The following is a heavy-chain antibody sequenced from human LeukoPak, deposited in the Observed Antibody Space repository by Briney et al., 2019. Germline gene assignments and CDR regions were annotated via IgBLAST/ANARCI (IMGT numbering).Heavy chain of an antibody. D-gene: IGHD4-17*01. V-gene: IGHV3-30*01. J-gene: IGHJ4*02. Sequence: GGSLRLSCAASGFTFSSYAMHWVRQAPGKGLEWVAVISYDGSKKHYADSVKGRFTISRDNSKNTLYLQMNSLRAEDTAVYYCARDGDYGDYGSVDYWGQGTLATVSS. CDR2: ISYDGSKK. CDR1: GFTFSSYA. CDR3: ARDGDYGDYGSVDY.